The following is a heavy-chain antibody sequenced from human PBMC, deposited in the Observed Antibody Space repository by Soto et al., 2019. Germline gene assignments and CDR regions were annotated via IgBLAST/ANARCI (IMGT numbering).Heavy chain of an antibody. CDR1: GYTFTSYG. D-gene: IGHD6-19*01. Sequence: ASVKVSCKASGYTFTSYGISWVRQAPGQGLEWMGWISAYNGNTNYAQKLQGRVTMTTDTSTSTAFMELMSLRSDDTVVYFCAGDGEQGLLRVVVGDFWGQGTLVTGSS. V-gene: IGHV1-18*01. CDR2: ISAYNGNT. J-gene: IGHJ4*02. CDR3: AGDGEQGLLRVVVGDF.